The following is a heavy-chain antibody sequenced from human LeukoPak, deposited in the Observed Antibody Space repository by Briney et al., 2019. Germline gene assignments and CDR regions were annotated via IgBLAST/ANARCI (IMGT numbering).Heavy chain of an antibody. D-gene: IGHD4-11*01. CDR2: INHSGST. V-gene: IGHV4-34*01. CDR3: AKDPVMTTHYPILFDP. J-gene: IGHJ5*02. Sequence: SETLSLTCAVYGGSFSGYYWSWIRQPPGKGLEWIGEINHSGSTNYNPSLKSRVTISVDTSKNQFSLKLSSVTAADTAVYYCAKDPVMTTHYPILFDPWGQGTLVTVSS. CDR1: GGSFSGYY.